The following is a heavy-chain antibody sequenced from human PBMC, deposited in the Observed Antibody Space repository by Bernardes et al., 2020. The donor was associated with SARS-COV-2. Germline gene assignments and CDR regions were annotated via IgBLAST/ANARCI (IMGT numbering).Heavy chain of an antibody. D-gene: IGHD1-26*01. CDR1: GFTFSSYA. V-gene: IGHV3-23*01. CDR2: ISGSVGTT. CDR3: AKFLAGSSPHRTGATTYFDY. Sequence: GGSLRLSCAASGFTFSSYAMSWVRQAPGKGLEWVSSISGSVGTTFYADSVKGRFTISRDNSKNTLYLQMNSLRAEDTALYYCAKFLAGSSPHRTGATTYFDYWGQGTLVTVSS. J-gene: IGHJ4*02.